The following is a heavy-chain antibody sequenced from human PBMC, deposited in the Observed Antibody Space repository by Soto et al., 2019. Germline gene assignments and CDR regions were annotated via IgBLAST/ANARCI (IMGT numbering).Heavy chain of an antibody. CDR1: GGSFSGYY. D-gene: IGHD2-21*01. V-gene: IGHV4-34*01. Sequence: SETLSLTCAVYGGSFSGYYWSWIRQPPGKGLEWIGEINHSGSTNYNPSLKSRVTISVDTSKNQFSLKLSSVTAADTAVYYCARGVHGDYFDYWGQGTLVTVS. J-gene: IGHJ4*02. CDR2: INHSGST. CDR3: ARGVHGDYFDY.